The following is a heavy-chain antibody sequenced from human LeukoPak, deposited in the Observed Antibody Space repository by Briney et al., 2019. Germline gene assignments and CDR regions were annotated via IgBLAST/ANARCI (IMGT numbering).Heavy chain of an antibody. CDR3: AKGSRIGRWLPLDY. Sequence: GGSLRLSCAASGFTFDDYAMHWVRQAPGKGLEWVSSINYNSGSIDYADSVKGRFTISRDNAKSSLYLQMNSLRAEDTALYYCAKGSRIGRWLPLDYWGQGTLVTVSS. CDR2: INYNSGSI. CDR1: GFTFDDYA. J-gene: IGHJ4*02. V-gene: IGHV3-9*01. D-gene: IGHD5-24*01.